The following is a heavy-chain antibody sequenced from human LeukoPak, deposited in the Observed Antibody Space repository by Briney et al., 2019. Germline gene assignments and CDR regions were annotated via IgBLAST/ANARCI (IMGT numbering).Heavy chain of an antibody. CDR2: IYTSGST. Sequence: SETLPLTCTVSGGSISSYYWSWIRQPAGKGLEWIGRIYTSGSTNYNPSLKSRVTMSVDTSKNQFSLKLSSVTAADTAVYYCARDGHYYDSSGYRYYYYYMDVWGKGTTVTVSS. CDR1: GGSISSYY. CDR3: ARDGHYYDSSGYRYYYYYMDV. V-gene: IGHV4-4*07. D-gene: IGHD3-22*01. J-gene: IGHJ6*03.